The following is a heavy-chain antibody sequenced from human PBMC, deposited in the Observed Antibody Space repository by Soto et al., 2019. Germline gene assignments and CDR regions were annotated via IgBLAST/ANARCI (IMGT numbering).Heavy chain of an antibody. Sequence: GASVKVSCKASGYTFTTYAIHWVRQAPGQRLEWMGWINAGNGNTRYSQKLQGRVTMTTDTSTSTAYMELRSLRSDDTAVYYCARHYDSSGYLDYWGQGTLV. D-gene: IGHD3-22*01. CDR2: INAGNGNT. CDR1: GYTFTTYA. V-gene: IGHV1-3*01. CDR3: ARHYDSSGYLDY. J-gene: IGHJ4*02.